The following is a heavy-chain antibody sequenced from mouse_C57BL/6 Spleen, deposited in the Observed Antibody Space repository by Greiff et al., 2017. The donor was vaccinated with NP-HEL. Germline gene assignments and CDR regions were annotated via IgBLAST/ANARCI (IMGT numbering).Heavy chain of an antibody. CDR3: ARGTGDY. CDR1: GYAFTHYL. J-gene: IGHJ2*01. D-gene: IGHD3-3*01. Sequence: VQLQQSGAELVRPGTSVKVSCKASGYAFTHYLIEWVKQRPGQGLEWIGVINPGSGGPTYNEKFKGKATLTADKSSSTAYMQLSSLTSADSAVYFCARGTGDYWGQGTTLTVSS. V-gene: IGHV1-54*01. CDR2: INPGSGGP.